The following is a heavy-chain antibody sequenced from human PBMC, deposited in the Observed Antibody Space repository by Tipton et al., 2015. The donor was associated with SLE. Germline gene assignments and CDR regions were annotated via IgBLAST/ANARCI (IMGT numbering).Heavy chain of an antibody. CDR1: GFSFSSYA. Sequence: SLRLSCAASGFSFSSYAMSWVRQAPGKGLDWLASMSSGGSSIDYADSAKGRFTISRDNAKKSVYLQMNRLGVEDTAVYYCVRISNTNLGDGFDVWGQGTRVTVSS. V-gene: IGHV3-21*01. CDR3: VRISNTNLGDGFDV. J-gene: IGHJ3*01. D-gene: IGHD1-14*01. CDR2: MSSGGSSI.